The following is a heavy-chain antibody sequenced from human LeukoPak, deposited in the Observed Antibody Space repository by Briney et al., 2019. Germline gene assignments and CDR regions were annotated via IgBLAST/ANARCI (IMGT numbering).Heavy chain of an antibody. CDR1: GGTFSSYA. J-gene: IGHJ6*03. CDR3: ARARSVTHYYYYYYMDV. Sequence: ASVKVSCKASGGTFSSYAISWVRQATGQGLEWMGWMNPNSGNTGYAQKFQGRVTITRNTSISTAYMELSSLRSEDTAVYYCARARSVTHYYYYYYMDVWGKGTTVTVSS. CDR2: MNPNSGNT. D-gene: IGHD2-21*02. V-gene: IGHV1-8*03.